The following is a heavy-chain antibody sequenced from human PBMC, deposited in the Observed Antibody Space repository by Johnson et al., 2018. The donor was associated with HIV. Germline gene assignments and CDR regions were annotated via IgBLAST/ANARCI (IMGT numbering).Heavy chain of an antibody. V-gene: IGHV3-11*04. CDR2: ISSGGST. CDR1: GFTFSDYY. D-gene: IGHD6-25*01. CDR3: ARDGESQRLPLGDAFDF. J-gene: IGHJ3*01. Sequence: QVQLVESGGGLVKPGGSLRLSCAASGFTFSDYYMSWIRQAPGKGLEWVSYISSGGSTYYADYVKGGFTISRDNAKNTLYLQMNSLRVEDTDVYYCARDGESQRLPLGDAFDFWGQGTMVTVSS.